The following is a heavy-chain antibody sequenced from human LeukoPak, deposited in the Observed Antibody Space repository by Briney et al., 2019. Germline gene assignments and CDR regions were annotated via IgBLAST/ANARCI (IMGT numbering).Heavy chain of an antibody. J-gene: IGHJ4*02. Sequence: TLSLTCAVSGGSISSGGYSWSWIRQPPGKGLEWIGYIHHSGSTYYNPSLKSRVTISVDTSKNQFSLKLSSVTAADTAVYYCARGSNVVVPAATYYFDYWGQGTLVTVSS. V-gene: IGHV4-30-2*01. CDR1: GGSISSGGYS. D-gene: IGHD2-2*01. CDR2: IHHSGST. CDR3: ARGSNVVVPAATYYFDY.